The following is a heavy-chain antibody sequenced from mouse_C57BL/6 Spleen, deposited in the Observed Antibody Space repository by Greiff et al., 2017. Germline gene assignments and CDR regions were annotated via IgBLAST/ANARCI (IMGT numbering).Heavy chain of an antibody. Sequence: VQLQESGPELVKPGASVKISCKASGYAFSSSWMNWVKQRPGKGLEWIGRIYPGDGDTNYNGKFKGKATLTADKSSSTAYMQLSSLTSEDSAVYFCARANYGSSYWYVDVWGTGTTVTVSS. CDR2: IYPGDGDT. J-gene: IGHJ1*03. CDR1: GYAFSSSW. CDR3: ARANYGSSYWYVDV. V-gene: IGHV1-82*01. D-gene: IGHD1-1*01.